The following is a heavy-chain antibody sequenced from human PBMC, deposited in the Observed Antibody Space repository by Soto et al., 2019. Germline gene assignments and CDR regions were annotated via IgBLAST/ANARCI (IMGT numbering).Heavy chain of an antibody. CDR3: EKDIEYNWNYAPDH. CDR2: ISYDGSNK. V-gene: IGHV3-30*18. Sequence: PGGSLRLSCAASGFTFSSYGMHWVRQAPGKGLEWVAVISYDGSNKYYADSVKGRFTISRDNSKNTLYLQMNSLRAEDTAVYYCEKDIEYNWNYAPDHWGQGTLVTVSS. D-gene: IGHD1-7*01. CDR1: GFTFSSYG. J-gene: IGHJ4*02.